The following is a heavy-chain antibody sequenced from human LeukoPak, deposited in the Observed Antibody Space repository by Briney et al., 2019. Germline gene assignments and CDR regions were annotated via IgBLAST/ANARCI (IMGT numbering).Heavy chain of an antibody. Sequence: KSSETLSLTCAVYGGSFSGYYWSWIRQHPGKGLEWIGYIYYSGSTYYNPSLKSRVTISVDTSKNQFSLKLSSVTAADTAVYYCARELLRSESFDYWGQGTLVTVSS. D-gene: IGHD2-15*01. CDR3: ARELLRSESFDY. J-gene: IGHJ4*02. V-gene: IGHV4-31*11. CDR2: IYYSGST. CDR1: GGSFSGYY.